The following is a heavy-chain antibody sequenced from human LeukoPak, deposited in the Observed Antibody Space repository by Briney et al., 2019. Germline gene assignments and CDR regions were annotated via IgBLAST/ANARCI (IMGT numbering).Heavy chain of an antibody. Sequence: SETLSLTCTVSGGSISSGGYYWSWIRQHPGKGLEWIGYIYYSGSTYYNPYLKSRVTISVDTSKNQFSLKLSSVTAADTAVYYCARDDREDYYYGMDVWGQGTTVTVSS. CDR2: IYYSGST. CDR3: ARDDREDYYYGMDV. D-gene: IGHD3-22*01. V-gene: IGHV4-31*03. CDR1: GGSISSGGYY. J-gene: IGHJ6*02.